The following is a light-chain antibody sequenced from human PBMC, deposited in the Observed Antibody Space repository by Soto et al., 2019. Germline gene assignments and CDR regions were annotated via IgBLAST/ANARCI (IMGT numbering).Light chain of an antibody. V-gene: IGLV2-14*01. CDR1: SSDVGGYNY. CDR2: DVS. CDR3: AYYKGSRTLSV. Sequence: QSALTQPASVSGSPGQSITISCTGTSSDVGGYNYVSWYQQHPGKAPKLMIYDVSNRPSGVSNRFSGSKSGNTASLTISGLQAEDEADYYCAYYKGSRTLSVFGVGTKLTVL. J-gene: IGLJ2*01.